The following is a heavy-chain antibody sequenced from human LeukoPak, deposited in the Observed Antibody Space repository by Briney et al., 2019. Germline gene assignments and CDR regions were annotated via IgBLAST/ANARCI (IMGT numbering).Heavy chain of an antibody. V-gene: IGHV3-23*01. CDR3: AKESSQGRDYFYY. CDR1: AFTFSSYA. J-gene: IGHJ4*02. CDR2: IGSSGDTT. Sequence: GGSLRLSCAASAFTFSSYAMTWVRQAPGTGLEWVSSIGSSGDTTYYADSVKGRFTISRDNSKNTLFLQMNSLRAEDTAIYYCAKESSQGRDYFYYWGQGTLVTVSS.